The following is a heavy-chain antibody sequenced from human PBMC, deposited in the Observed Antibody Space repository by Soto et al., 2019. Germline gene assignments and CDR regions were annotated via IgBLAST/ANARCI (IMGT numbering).Heavy chain of an antibody. Sequence: QVQLVQSGAEVKRPGSSVKVSCKASGDTFSFYSINWVRQAPGLGLEWMGRVNPILSMSNYAQRFQGRVTITADKSTSTDYMELSGLRSEYTAMYYCATSYGSGYRAFDYWGQGALVTVSS. CDR2: VNPILSMS. J-gene: IGHJ4*02. CDR1: GDTFSFYS. V-gene: IGHV1-69*04. CDR3: ATSYGSGYRAFDY. D-gene: IGHD3-10*01.